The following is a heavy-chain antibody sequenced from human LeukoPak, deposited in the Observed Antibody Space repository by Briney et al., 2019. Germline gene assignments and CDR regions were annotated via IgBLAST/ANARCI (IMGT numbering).Heavy chain of an antibody. J-gene: IGHJ5*02. CDR2: IYYSGST. D-gene: IGHD3-10*01. CDR1: DGSISSGSYY. V-gene: IGHV4-39*01. CDR3: ARNYGSGSYSPANWFDP. Sequence: SETLSLTCTVSDGSISSGSYYWGWIRQPPGKGLEWIGSIYYSGSTYYNPSLKSRVTISVDTSKNQFSLKLSSVTAADTAVYYCARNYGSGSYSPANWFDPWGQGTLVTVSS.